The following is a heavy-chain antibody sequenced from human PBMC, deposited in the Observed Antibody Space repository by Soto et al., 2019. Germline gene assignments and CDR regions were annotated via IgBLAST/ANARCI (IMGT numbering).Heavy chain of an antibody. CDR2: ISYDGSNK. J-gene: IGHJ6*02. Sequence: GGSLRLSCAASGFTFSSYGMHWVRQAPGKGLEWVAVISYDGSNKYYADSVKGRFTISRDNSKNTLYLQMNSLRAEDTAVYYCAKDMWDIVLMVYATGNYGMDVWGQGTTVTVSS. CDR1: GFTFSSYG. V-gene: IGHV3-30*18. CDR3: AKDMWDIVLMVYATGNYGMDV. D-gene: IGHD2-8*01.